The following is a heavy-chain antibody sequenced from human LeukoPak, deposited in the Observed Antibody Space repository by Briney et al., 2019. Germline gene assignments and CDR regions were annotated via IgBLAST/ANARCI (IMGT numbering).Heavy chain of an antibody. J-gene: IGHJ6*02. CDR1: GYSFTSYW. D-gene: IGHD2-21*02. Sequence: GESLQISCKGSGYSFTSYWISWVRQLPGKGLEWMGRIDPSDSYTNYSPSFQGHATISADKSISTAYLQWSSLKASDTAMYYCARLVVTAIPYYGMDVWGQGTTVTVSS. CDR2: IDPSDSYT. V-gene: IGHV5-10-1*01. CDR3: ARLVVTAIPYYGMDV.